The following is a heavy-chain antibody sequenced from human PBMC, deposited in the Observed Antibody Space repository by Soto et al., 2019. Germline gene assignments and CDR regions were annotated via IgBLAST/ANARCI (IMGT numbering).Heavy chain of an antibody. V-gene: IGHV5-51*01. D-gene: IGHD3-16*02. Sequence: PGESLKISCKGSGYSFTSYWIGWVRQMPGKGLEWMGIIYPGDSDTRYSPSFQGQVTISADKSISTAYLQWSSLKASDTAMYYCARLSADDYVWGSYRYSRGDRRPHFDYWGQGTLVTVSS. J-gene: IGHJ4*02. CDR2: IYPGDSDT. CDR3: ARLSADDYVWGSYRYSRGDRRPHFDY. CDR1: GYSFTSYW.